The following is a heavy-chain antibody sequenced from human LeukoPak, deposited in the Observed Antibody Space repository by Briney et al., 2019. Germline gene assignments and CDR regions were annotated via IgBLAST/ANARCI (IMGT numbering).Heavy chain of an antibody. D-gene: IGHD2-15*01. J-gene: IGHJ5*02. CDR1: GYTFTSYG. Sequence: ASVKVSRKASGYTFTSYGISWVRQAPGQGLEWMGWISAYNGNTNYAQKLQGRVTMTTDTSTSTAYMELRSLRSDDAAVYYCARVARGYCSGGSCSLGWFDPWGQGTLVTVSS. CDR2: ISAYNGNT. CDR3: ARVARGYCSGGSCSLGWFDP. V-gene: IGHV1-18*01.